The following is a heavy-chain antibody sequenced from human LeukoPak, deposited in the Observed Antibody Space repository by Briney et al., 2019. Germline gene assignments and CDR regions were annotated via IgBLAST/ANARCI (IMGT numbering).Heavy chain of an antibody. CDR2: IKSDGSDT. CDR1: GFTLSSYW. D-gene: IGHD3-22*01. V-gene: IGHV3-74*01. Sequence: GGSLRPSCAAPGFTLSSYWMHWVRQLPGKGLVWVSRIKSDGSDTRYADSVKGRFTISRDNAKNSLYLQMNSLRAEDTAVYYGATPLDYYDSSGYHQGGDWGQGTLVTVSS. CDR3: ATPLDYYDSSGYHQGGD. J-gene: IGHJ4*02.